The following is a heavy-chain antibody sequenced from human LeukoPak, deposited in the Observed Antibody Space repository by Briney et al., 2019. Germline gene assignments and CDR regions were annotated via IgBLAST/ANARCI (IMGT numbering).Heavy chain of an antibody. V-gene: IGHV1-2*02. D-gene: IGHD3-16*01. CDR1: GYTFTGYY. Sequence: ASVKVSCKASGYTFTGYYMHWVRQAPGQGLEWMGWINPNSGGTNYAQKFQGRVTMTRDTSISTAYMELSRLRSDDTAVYYCARSLITPHPRYWYFDLWGRGTLVTVSS. CDR2: INPNSGGT. CDR3: ARSLITPHPRYWYFDL. J-gene: IGHJ2*01.